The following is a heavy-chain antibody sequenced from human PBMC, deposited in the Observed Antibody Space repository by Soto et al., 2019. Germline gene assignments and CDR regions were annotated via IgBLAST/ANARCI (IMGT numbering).Heavy chain of an antibody. D-gene: IGHD3-10*01. Sequence: HPGGSLRLSCAASGFTFSSYAMSWVRQAPGKGLEWVSAISGSGGSTYYADSVKGRFTISRDNSKNTLYLQMNSLRAEDTAVYYCAKRMNGRFGETLYGMDVWGQGTTVTVSS. CDR2: ISGSGGST. V-gene: IGHV3-23*01. J-gene: IGHJ6*02. CDR1: GFTFSSYA. CDR3: AKRMNGRFGETLYGMDV.